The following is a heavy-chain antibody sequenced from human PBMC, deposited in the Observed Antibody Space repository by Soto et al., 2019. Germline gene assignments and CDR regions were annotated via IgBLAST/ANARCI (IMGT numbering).Heavy chain of an antibody. J-gene: IGHJ6*02. CDR2: IYYSGST. V-gene: IGHV4-31*03. CDR3: ARDWTTGYYYYGMDV. CDR1: GGSISSGGYY. Sequence: SDTLSLTCTVSGGSISSGGYYWSWIRQHPGKGLEWIGYIYYSGSTYYNPSLKSRVTISVDTSKNQFSLKLSSVTAADTAVYYCARDWTTGYYYYGMDVWGQGTTVTVSS. D-gene: IGHD1-1*01.